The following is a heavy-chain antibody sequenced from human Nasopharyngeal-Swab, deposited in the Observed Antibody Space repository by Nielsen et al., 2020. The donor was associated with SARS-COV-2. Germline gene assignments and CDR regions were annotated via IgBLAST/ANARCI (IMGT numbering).Heavy chain of an antibody. Sequence: GSLRLSCTVSGGSISSYYWSWIRQPPGKGLEWIGYTYYSGSTNYNPSLKSRATISVDTSKNQFSLQLNSVTPEDTAVYYCARDREAARWPFDYWGQGTLVTVSS. J-gene: IGHJ4*02. CDR2: TYYSGST. D-gene: IGHD6-6*01. V-gene: IGHV4-59*12. CDR3: ARDREAARWPFDY. CDR1: GGSISSYY.